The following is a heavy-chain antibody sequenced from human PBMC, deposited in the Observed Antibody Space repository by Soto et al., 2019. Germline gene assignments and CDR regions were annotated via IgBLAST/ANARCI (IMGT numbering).Heavy chain of an antibody. V-gene: IGHV1-24*01. CDR3: ATSPAVADFYGMDV. CDR2: FDPEDGET. CDR1: GYTLTDLS. Sequence: ASVKGSCKVSGYTLTDLSMHWVRQAPGKGLEWMGGFDPEDGETIYAQKFQGRVTMTEDTSTDTAYMELSSLRSEDTAVYYCATSPAVADFYGMDVWGQGTTVTSP. J-gene: IGHJ6*02. D-gene: IGHD6-19*01.